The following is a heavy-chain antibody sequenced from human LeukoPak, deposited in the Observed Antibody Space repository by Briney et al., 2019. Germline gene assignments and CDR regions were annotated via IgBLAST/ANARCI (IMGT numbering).Heavy chain of an antibody. Sequence: GGSLRLSCAASGFTFSSYWMSWVRQAPGKGLEWVANIKQDGSEKYYVDSVKGRFTISRDNAKNSLYLQMNSLRAEDTAVYYCARVRTTVTTFDPFDIWGQGTMVTVSS. CDR3: ARVRTTVTTFDPFDI. D-gene: IGHD4-17*01. CDR1: GFTFSSYW. CDR2: IKQDGSEK. J-gene: IGHJ3*02. V-gene: IGHV3-7*01.